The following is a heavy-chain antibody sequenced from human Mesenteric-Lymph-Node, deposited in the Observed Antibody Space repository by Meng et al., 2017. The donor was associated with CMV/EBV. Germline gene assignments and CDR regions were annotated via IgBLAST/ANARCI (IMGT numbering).Heavy chain of an antibody. D-gene: IGHD2-2*01. CDR3: ARDCSTTSCYGY. CDR1: GGSFSRSSYN. J-gene: IGHJ4*02. V-gene: IGHV4-39*07. Sequence: GSLRLSCTVSGGSFSRSSYNWGWIRQPPGGGLEWIGGFYYGGSTYSNPSLKSRVTISLDTSKNQFSLKLTSVTAADTAAYYCARDCSTTSCYGYWGQGTLVTVSS. CDR2: FYYGGST.